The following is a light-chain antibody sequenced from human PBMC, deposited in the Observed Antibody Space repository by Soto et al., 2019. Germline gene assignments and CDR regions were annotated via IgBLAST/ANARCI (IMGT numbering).Light chain of an antibody. CDR1: SGHSSYA. CDR3: QTWGTGVV. CDR2: LNSDGSH. J-gene: IGLJ2*01. V-gene: IGLV4-69*01. Sequence: QLVLTQSPSASASLGASVKLTCTLSSGHSSYAIAWHQQQPEKGPRYLMKLNSDGSHSKGDGIPGRFSGSSSGAERYLTISSLQSEDEADYYCQTWGTGVVFGGGTKVTVL.